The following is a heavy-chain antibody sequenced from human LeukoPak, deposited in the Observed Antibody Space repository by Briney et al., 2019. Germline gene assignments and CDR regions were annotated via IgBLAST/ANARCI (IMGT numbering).Heavy chain of an antibody. Sequence: GGSLRLSCAASGFTFSNYAMHWVRQAPGKGLEWVAVISYDGSKKYYTDSVKGRITISRDNSKNTLYLQVNSLRAEDTAVYYCARSAGDPHAFDIWGLGTVVTVSS. D-gene: IGHD4-17*01. CDR2: ISYDGSKK. V-gene: IGHV3-30-3*01. J-gene: IGHJ3*02. CDR3: ARSAGDPHAFDI. CDR1: GFTFSNYA.